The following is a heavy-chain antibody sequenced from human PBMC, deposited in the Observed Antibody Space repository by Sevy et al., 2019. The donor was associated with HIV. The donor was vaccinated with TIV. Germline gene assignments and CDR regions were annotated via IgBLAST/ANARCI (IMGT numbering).Heavy chain of an antibody. D-gene: IGHD3-3*01. CDR1: GFTFSRFW. CDR2: INQDGSER. V-gene: IGHV3-7*03. J-gene: IGHJ4*02. CDR3: ARGGVLEWPLGPFDY. Sequence: GGSLRLSCAASGFTFSRFWMSWVRQAPGKGLEWVANINQDGSERYYVYSVKGRFTISRDNAKNSLYLQMNSLRGEDTAVFFCARGGVLEWPLGPFDYWGQGTLVTVSS.